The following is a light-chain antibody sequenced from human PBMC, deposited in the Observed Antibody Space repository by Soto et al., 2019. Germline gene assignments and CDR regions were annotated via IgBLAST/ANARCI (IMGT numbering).Light chain of an antibody. Sequence: IQLTQSPSSLSASVGDRVTITCRASQGISSYLAWYQQKPGKAPKLLIYAASTLQSGVPSRFSGSGSGTDFTLTISSLQHEDFATYYCQQLNSYPLLTFGGGTKVEIK. V-gene: IGKV1-9*01. CDR2: AAS. CDR3: QQLNSYPLLT. J-gene: IGKJ4*01. CDR1: QGISSY.